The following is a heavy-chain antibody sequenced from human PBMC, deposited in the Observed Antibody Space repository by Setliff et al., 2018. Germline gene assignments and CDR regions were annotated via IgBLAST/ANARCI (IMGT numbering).Heavy chain of an antibody. CDR3: ATLRTSTHFDY. J-gene: IGHJ4*02. CDR1: GYYIRSGYY. V-gene: IGHV4-38-2*01. Sequence: PSETLSLTCVVSGYYIRSGYYWGWIRQHPGKGLEWIGSIFYDGNTFYNPPLKSRVTMSVDTSKNQFSLKLSSVTAADTAVYYCATLRTSTHFDYWGQGTLVTVSS. D-gene: IGHD1-1*01. CDR2: IFYDGNT.